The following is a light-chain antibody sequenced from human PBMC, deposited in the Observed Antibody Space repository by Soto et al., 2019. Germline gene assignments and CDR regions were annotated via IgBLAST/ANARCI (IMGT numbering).Light chain of an antibody. V-gene: IGLV2-8*02. CDR2: EVS. CDR1: SSDVGAYKF. CDR3: SSYTGRDNLFV. J-gene: IGLJ1*01. Sequence: QSALTQPPSASRSPGQSVTISCSGTSSDVGAYKFVSWYQQHPGKAPKLIISEVSKRPSGVPDRFSGSKSGNTASLTVSGLQAEDEADYYCSSYTGRDNLFVFGTGTKVTVL.